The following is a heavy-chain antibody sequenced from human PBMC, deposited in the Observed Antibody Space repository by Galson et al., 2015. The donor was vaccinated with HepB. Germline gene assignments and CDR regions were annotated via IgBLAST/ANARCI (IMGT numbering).Heavy chain of an antibody. D-gene: IGHD3-22*01. CDR1: GGTFSSYA. Sequence: VKVSCKASGGTFSSYAISWVRQAPGQGLEWMGGIIPIFGTANYAQKFQGRVTITADESTSTAYMELSSLRSEDTAVYYCARGDEARSYYDSSGSDALDIWGQGTMVTVSS. CDR3: ARGDEARSYYDSSGSDALDI. V-gene: IGHV1-69*13. CDR2: IIPIFGTA. J-gene: IGHJ3*02.